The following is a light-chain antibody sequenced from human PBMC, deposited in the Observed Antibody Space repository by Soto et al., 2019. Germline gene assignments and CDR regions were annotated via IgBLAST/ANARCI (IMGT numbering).Light chain of an antibody. CDR3: MQALQTPWT. CDR2: LGS. J-gene: IGKJ1*01. CDR1: QSLLHSDGYIY. Sequence: DIVMTQSPLSLPVTPGEPASISCRSSQSLLHSDGYIYLDWYLQRPGQSPQLLICLGSNRASGVPDRFSGSVSGTHFTLTISRVEAEDFGVYYCMQALQTPWTFGQGTRVEVK. V-gene: IGKV2-28*01.